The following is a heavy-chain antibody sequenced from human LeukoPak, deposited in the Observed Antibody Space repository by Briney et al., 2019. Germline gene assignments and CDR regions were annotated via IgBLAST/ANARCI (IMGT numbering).Heavy chain of an antibody. V-gene: IGHV1-2*02. Sequence: ASVKVSCKASGYTFTGYYMHWVRQAPGQGLEWMGWINPNSGGTNYAQKFQGRVTMTRDKSIRTAYMELSRLTSDDTAVYYCARSIADYYGSGSYYFDYWGQGTLVTVSS. CDR3: ARSIADYYGSGSYYFDY. CDR1: GYTFTGYY. CDR2: INPNSGGT. D-gene: IGHD3-10*01. J-gene: IGHJ4*02.